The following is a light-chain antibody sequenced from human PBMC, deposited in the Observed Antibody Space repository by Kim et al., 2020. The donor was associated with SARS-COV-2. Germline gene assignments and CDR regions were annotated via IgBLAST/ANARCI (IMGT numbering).Light chain of an antibody. J-gene: IGKJ2*01. CDR2: GAV. CDR3: QQYGDSVYT. Sequence: LSPGERATLSCRASLIVNSNYLAWYQQKPGQTPRLLIHGAVYRATGIPDRFSGSGSGTDFTLIISRLEPEDFAVYYCQQYGDSVYTFGQGTKLEI. V-gene: IGKV3-20*01. CDR1: LIVNSNY.